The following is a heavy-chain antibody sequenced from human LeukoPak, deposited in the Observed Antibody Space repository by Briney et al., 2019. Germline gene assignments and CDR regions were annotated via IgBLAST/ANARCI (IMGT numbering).Heavy chain of an antibody. J-gene: IGHJ3*01. Sequence: GASVKVSCKASGYTFDNYYIHWVRQARGQGLEWVGRINPDKGDTTYARRFQGRVTMTRDTSTNTAYMELRRLTSDDAAVYYCAREPAWNAFDVWGQGTLVTVS. CDR2: INPDKGDT. CDR3: AREPAWNAFDV. D-gene: IGHD1-1*01. V-gene: IGHV1-2*02. CDR1: GYTFDNYY.